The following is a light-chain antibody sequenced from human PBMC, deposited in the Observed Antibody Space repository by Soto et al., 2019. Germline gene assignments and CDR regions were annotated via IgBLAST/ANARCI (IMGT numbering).Light chain of an antibody. Sequence: EIVLTQSPATLSLSPGERATLSCRASQSVSSYLAWYQHKPGQAPRLLIYDASNRATGIPARFSGSGSGTDFTLAISSLEPEDLAVYYGQQRSNWPPITFGQGTRLETK. V-gene: IGKV3-11*01. J-gene: IGKJ5*01. CDR3: QQRSNWPPIT. CDR2: DAS. CDR1: QSVSSY.